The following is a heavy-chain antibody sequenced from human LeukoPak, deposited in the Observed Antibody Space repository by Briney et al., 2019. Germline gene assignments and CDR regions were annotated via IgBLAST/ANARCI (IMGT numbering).Heavy chain of an antibody. CDR2: ISSSSSYI. V-gene: IGHV3-21*01. Sequence: GGSLRLSCAASLFTFSSYSMNWVRQAPGKGLEWVSSISSSSSYIYYADSVKGRFTISRDNAKNSLYLQMNSLRAEDTAVYYCARVLGIAAAGSFDYWGQGTLVTVSS. J-gene: IGHJ4*02. CDR1: LFTFSSYS. CDR3: ARVLGIAAAGSFDY. D-gene: IGHD6-13*01.